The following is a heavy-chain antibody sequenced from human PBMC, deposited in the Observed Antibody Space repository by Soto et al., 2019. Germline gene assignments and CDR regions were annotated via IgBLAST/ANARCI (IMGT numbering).Heavy chain of an antibody. D-gene: IGHD2-8*02. CDR2: VSFSGSNT. Sequence: GGSKRLSCTASKFNFAVYAMSWVRQDTGKGLEWVSSVSFSGSNTYYADSVKGRFTISRDNSRNMLYLQMNNLRAEDTAAYYCARDFKGTGEFDYWGQGTLVTVSS. CDR1: KFNFAVYA. CDR3: ARDFKGTGEFDY. V-gene: IGHV3-23*01. J-gene: IGHJ4*02.